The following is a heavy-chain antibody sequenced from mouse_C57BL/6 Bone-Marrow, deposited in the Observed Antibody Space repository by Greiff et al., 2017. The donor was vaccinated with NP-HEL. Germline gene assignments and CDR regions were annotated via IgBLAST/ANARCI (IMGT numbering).Heavy chain of an antibody. D-gene: IGHD1-1*01. J-gene: IGHJ4*01. CDR2: ISYSGST. CDR3: AITTVVAGNYYAMDY. V-gene: IGHV3-8*01. CDR1: GYSITSDY. Sequence: DVMLVESGPGLAKPSQTLSLTCSVTGYSITSDYWNWIRKFPGNKLEYMGYISYSGSTYYNPSLKSRISITRDTSKNQYYLQLNSVTTEDTATYYCAITTVVAGNYYAMDYWGQGTSVTVSS.